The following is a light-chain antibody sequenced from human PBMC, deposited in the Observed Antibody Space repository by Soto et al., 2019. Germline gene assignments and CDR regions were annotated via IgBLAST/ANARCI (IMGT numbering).Light chain of an antibody. Sequence: QSVLTQPASVSEPPGQSITISCTGTSSDVGAYNYVSWYQHHPGKAPRLVIYDVTNRPSGISDRFSGSKYGTTASLTISGLQAEDEADYYCSSYTTTKNCVFGTGTKVTVL. CDR1: SSDVGAYNY. CDR3: SSYTTTKNCV. J-gene: IGLJ1*01. V-gene: IGLV2-14*01. CDR2: DVT.